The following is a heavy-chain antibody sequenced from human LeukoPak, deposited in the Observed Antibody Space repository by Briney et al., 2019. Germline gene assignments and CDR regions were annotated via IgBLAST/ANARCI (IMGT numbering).Heavy chain of an antibody. D-gene: IGHD3-3*01. V-gene: IGHV3-30*02. Sequence: GGSLRLSCAASGFTFSTYGIHWVRQAPGKGLEWVAFIRYDGSSKSYADSAKGRFTISRDNSKNVLYLQMNSLRAEDTAVYYCAKVASAYDFWSGFDYWGQGTLVTVSS. CDR2: IRYDGSSK. CDR3: AKVASAYDFWSGFDY. CDR1: GFTFSTYG. J-gene: IGHJ4*02.